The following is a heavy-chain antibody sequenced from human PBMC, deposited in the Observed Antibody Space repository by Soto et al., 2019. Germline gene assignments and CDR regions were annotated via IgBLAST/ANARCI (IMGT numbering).Heavy chain of an antibody. J-gene: IGHJ4*01. D-gene: IGHD3-16*01. CDR1: GFTLSSSV. CDR2: FWKDGTTK. V-gene: IGHV3-33*06. CDR3: AKGKRPPPPYSAYEPFDC. Sequence: QVQLVESGGGVVQPGKSLRLSCAASGFTLSSSVMHWVRQAPGKGLEWVAVFWKDGTTKYYADSVKGRFTISRDNSKNTLYLELNSLGPEVTALYYCAKGKRPPPPYSAYEPFDCWGHGTLVSVSS.